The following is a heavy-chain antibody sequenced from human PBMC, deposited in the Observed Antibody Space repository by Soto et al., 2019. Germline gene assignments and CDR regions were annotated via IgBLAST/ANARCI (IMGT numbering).Heavy chain of an antibody. D-gene: IGHD6-19*01. CDR3: ARDSGWLDY. V-gene: IGHV3-21*02. Sequence: EVQLVESGGGLVKPGGSLRLSCSASGFKFNTYTMDWVRQAPGRGLEWVSSISSVSSFIFYSDSVKGRFTISRDNAKNSLYLQMDSLRVEDTAGYYCARDSGWLDYWGQGVLVTVSS. CDR1: GFKFNTYT. J-gene: IGHJ4*02. CDR2: ISSVSSFI.